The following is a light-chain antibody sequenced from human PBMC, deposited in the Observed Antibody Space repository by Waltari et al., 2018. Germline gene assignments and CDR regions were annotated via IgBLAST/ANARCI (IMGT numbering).Light chain of an antibody. CDR2: GVS. J-gene: IGLJ1*01. CDR1: SSDVGRYNL. Sequence: QSALTQPASVSGSPGQSITLSCTVTSSDVGRYNLVSWYQHRPGNAPKLIIYGVSKRPSGVSNRFSGSKSGNTASLTISGLRTEDEADYYCCSYAGGSAFVFGTGTKITVL. CDR3: CSYAGGSAFV. V-gene: IGLV2-23*02.